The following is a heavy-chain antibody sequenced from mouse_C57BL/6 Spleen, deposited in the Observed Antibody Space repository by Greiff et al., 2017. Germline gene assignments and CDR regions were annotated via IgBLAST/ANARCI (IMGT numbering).Heavy chain of an antibody. V-gene: IGHV1-26*01. CDR3: ARSGTKAWVAY. Sequence: VQLQQSGPELVKPGASVKISCKASGYTFTDYYMNWVKQSHGKSLEWIGDINPNNGGTSYHQQVKGKATLTVDKSYSTAYMELRSLTSEGSAVYYCARSGTKAWVAYWGQGTLVTVSA. D-gene: IGHD4-1*01. CDR1: GYTFTDYY. J-gene: IGHJ3*01. CDR2: INPNNGGT.